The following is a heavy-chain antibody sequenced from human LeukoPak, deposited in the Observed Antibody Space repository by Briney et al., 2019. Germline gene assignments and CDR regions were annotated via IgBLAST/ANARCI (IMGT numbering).Heavy chain of an antibody. Sequence: PGGSLRLSCAASGFTFSSYSMNWVRQAPGKGLEWVSSISSSSSYIYYADSVKGRFTISRDNAKNSLYLQMNSLRAEDTAVYYYARGSIWSSDIFLHYYYMDVWGKGTTVTVSS. CDR1: GFTFSSYS. CDR3: ARGSIWSSDIFLHYYYMDV. V-gene: IGHV3-21*01. CDR2: ISSSSSYI. D-gene: IGHD3-3*01. J-gene: IGHJ6*03.